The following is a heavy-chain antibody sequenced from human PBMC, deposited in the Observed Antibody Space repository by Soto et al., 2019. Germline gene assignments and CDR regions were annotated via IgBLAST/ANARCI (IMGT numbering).Heavy chain of an antibody. CDR2: ISGSGGST. Sequence: GSLRLSCAASVFTFSSYAMSWVRQAPGKGLEWVSAISGSGGSTYYADSVKGRFTISRDNSKNTLYLQMNSLRAEDTAVYYCAKDLVVLRYFDWLGAGFDYWGQGTLVTVSS. CDR3: AKDLVVLRYFDWLGAGFDY. V-gene: IGHV3-23*01. D-gene: IGHD3-9*01. CDR1: VFTFSSYA. J-gene: IGHJ4*02.